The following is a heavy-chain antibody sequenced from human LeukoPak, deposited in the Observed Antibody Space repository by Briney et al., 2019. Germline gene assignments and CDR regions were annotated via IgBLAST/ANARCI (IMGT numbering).Heavy chain of an antibody. J-gene: IGHJ4*02. Sequence: ASVKVSCKASGYTFTGYYMHGVGQAPAQGVEWMGRINPNSGGTNYAQKLQGRVTMARDTSISTAYMELSRLRSDDTAVYYCARWRETYYYDSSGYYGGFDYWGQGTLVTVSS. D-gene: IGHD3-22*01. CDR3: ARWRETYYYDSSGYYGGFDY. CDR2: INPNSGGT. CDR1: GYTFTGYY. V-gene: IGHV1-2*06.